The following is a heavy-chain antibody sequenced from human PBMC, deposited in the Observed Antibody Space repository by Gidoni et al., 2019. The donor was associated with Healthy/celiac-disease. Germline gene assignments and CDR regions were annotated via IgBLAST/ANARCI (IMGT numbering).Heavy chain of an antibody. CDR2: ISAGNGNT. V-gene: IGHV1-3*01. D-gene: IGHD3-10*01. CDR1: GYTLPRYA. Sequence: QVQLAPSWAEVQKPGASVKASCKASGYTLPRYAMHWVRQAPGQRLEWMGWISAGNGNTKDSQKFQGRVTITRDTSASTAYMELSSLRSEDTAVYYCARDLDYEGSGAPVDYWGQGTLVTVSS. J-gene: IGHJ4*02. CDR3: ARDLDYEGSGAPVDY.